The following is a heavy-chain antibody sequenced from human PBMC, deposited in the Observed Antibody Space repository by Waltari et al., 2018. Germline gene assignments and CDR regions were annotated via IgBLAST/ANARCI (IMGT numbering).Heavy chain of an antibody. Sequence: EVQLLESGGGLVQPGGSLRLSCAASGFTFSSYAMSWVRQAPGKGLEWVSAISGSGGSTYYADSVKGRFTISRDNSKNTLYLQMNSLRSEDTAVYYCAKVPNCGGDCYHAFDIWGQGTMVTVSS. CDR2: ISGSGGST. CDR3: AKVPNCGGDCYHAFDI. V-gene: IGHV3-23*01. CDR1: GFTFSSYA. J-gene: IGHJ3*02. D-gene: IGHD2-21*01.